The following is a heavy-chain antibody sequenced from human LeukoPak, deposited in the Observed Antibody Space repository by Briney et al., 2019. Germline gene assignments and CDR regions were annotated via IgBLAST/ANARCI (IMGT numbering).Heavy chain of an antibody. CDR1: GGSFTKHQ. D-gene: IGHD3-10*01. J-gene: IGHJ4*02. V-gene: IGHV4-34*01. CDR2: INDGGST. Sequence: SETLSLTCAVYGGSFTKHQWSWIRQPPGKGLEWIGAINDGGSTNYNPSLKSRITISVDTSKNQFSLRLSSMTAADTAVYYCARDGWFGGYFDYWGQGTLVTVSS. CDR3: ARDGWFGGYFDY.